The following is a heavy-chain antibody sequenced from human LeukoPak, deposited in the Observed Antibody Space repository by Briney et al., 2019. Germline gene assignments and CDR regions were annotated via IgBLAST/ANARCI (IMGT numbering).Heavy chain of an antibody. CDR3: ARDRGYLGN. Sequence: GGSLRLSCAASGFNVSTNHMSWVRQAPGKGPDWVSVSYGGGNTHYADSVKGRFTISRDNSKNTLFLQMNSLRAEDTAVYYCARDRGYLGNWGQGTLVTVSS. D-gene: IGHD3-10*01. CDR2: SYGGGNT. CDR1: GFNVSTNH. J-gene: IGHJ4*02. V-gene: IGHV3-66*01.